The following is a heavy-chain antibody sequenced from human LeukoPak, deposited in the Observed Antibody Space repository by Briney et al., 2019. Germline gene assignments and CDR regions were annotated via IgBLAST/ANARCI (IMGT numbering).Heavy chain of an antibody. J-gene: IGHJ4*02. CDR2: ISHSTTT. D-gene: IGHD2-21*01. Sequence: SETLSLTCNVSGYSISSTFYGAWIRQPPGKGLEWIATISHSTTTYYTPSLKSRLTMSMDTSKNQLSLKLRSVTVADTAVYYCARVNPPVATFDYWGQGTLVSVSS. CDR1: GYSISSTFY. V-gene: IGHV4-38-2*02. CDR3: ARVNPPVATFDY.